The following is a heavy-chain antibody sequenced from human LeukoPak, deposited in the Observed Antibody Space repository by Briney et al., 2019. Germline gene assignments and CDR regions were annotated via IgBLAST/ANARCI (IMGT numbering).Heavy chain of an antibody. CDR2: IYYSGST. J-gene: IGHJ4*02. CDR3: ARFSYYYDSSGRGFEY. Sequence: SQTLSLTCTVSGVSISSGDYYWSWIRQPPGKGLEWIGYIYYSGSTYYNPSLKSRVTISVDTSKNQFSLKLSSVTAADTAVYYCARFSYYYDSSGRGFEYWGPGTLVTVSS. CDR1: GVSISSGDYY. V-gene: IGHV4-30-4*08. D-gene: IGHD3-22*01.